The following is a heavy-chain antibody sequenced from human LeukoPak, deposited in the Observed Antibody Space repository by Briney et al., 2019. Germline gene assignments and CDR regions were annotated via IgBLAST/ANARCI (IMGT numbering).Heavy chain of an antibody. V-gene: IGHV3-74*01. J-gene: IGHJ4*02. CDR1: GFTFSSYW. CDR2: INSDGSST. Sequence: GGSLRLSCAASGFTFSSYWMHWARQAPGKGLVWVSRINSDGSSTSYADSVKGRFTISRDNAKNTLYLQMNSLRAEDTAVYYCARTAMSIAARPGRKTRGYYFDYWGQGTLVTVSS. D-gene: IGHD6-6*01. CDR3: ARTAMSIAARPGRKTRGYYFDY.